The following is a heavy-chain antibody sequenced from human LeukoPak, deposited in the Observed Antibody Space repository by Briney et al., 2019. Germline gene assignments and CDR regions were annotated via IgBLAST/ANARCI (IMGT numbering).Heavy chain of an antibody. Sequence: PSETLSLTCTVSGASVNIGNYYWSWIRQPPGKGLEWIGYISHIGSTNYNPFLKSRVTISVDTSKNQFSLKLSSVTAADTAVYYCARLRWGWGATYAFDIWGQGTMVTVSS. CDR3: ARLRWGWGATYAFDI. D-gene: IGHD1-26*01. V-gene: IGHV4-61*01. J-gene: IGHJ3*02. CDR1: GASVNIGNYY. CDR2: ISHIGST.